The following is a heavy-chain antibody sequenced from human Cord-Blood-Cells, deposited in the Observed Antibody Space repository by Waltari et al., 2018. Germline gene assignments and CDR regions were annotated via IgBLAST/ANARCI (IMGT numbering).Heavy chain of an antibody. Sequence: QLQLQESGPGLVKPSETLSLTCTVSGGSISSSSYYWGWIRQPPGKGLEWIGSIYYSGCTNYNPALKSRVTVSVDPSKNQFSLKLSSVTAADTAVYYCARTYCSSTSCDAFDIWGQGTMVTVSS. J-gene: IGHJ3*02. CDR1: GGSISSSSYY. V-gene: IGHV4-39*01. D-gene: IGHD2-2*01. CDR2: IYYSGCT. CDR3: ARTYCSSTSCDAFDI.